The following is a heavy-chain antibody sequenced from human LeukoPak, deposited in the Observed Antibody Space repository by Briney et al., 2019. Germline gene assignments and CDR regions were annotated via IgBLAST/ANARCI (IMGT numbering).Heavy chain of an antibody. J-gene: IGHJ4*02. CDR2: INHSGST. V-gene: IGHV4-34*01. CDR3: ACTYYQPGGRPASFDY. CDR1: GGSFSGYY. Sequence: PSETLSFTCAVYGGSFSGYYWSWIRQPPGKGLEWIGEINHSGSTNYNPSLKSRVTISVDTSKNQFSLKLSSVTAADTAVYYCACTYYQPGGRPASFDYWGQGTLVTVSS. D-gene: IGHD3-10*01.